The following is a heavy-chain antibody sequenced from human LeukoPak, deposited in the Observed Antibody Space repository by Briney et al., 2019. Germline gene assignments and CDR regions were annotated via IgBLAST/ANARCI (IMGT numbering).Heavy chain of an antibody. J-gene: IGHJ3*02. CDR2: INHSGST. D-gene: IGHD6-6*01. CDR3: ARGVVQRAFDI. V-gene: IGHV4-34*01. CDR1: GGSFSGYY. Sequence: SETLSLTCAVCGGSFSGYYWSWIRQPPGKGLEWIGEINHSGSTNYNPSLKSRVTISVDTSKNQFSLKLSSVTAADTAVYYCARGVVQRAFDIWGQGTMVTVSS.